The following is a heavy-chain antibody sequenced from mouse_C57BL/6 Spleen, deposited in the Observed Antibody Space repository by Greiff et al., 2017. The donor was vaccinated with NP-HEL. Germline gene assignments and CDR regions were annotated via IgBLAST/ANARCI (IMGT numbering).Heavy chain of an antibody. CDR3: ARNCGSKGLFDY. CDR2: IDPSDSYT. V-gene: IGHV1-59*01. J-gene: IGHJ2*01. CDR1: GYTFTSYW. Sequence: VQLQQPGAELVRPGTSVKLSCKASGYTFTSYWMHWVKQRPGQGLEWIGVIDPSDSYTNYNQKFKGKATLTVDTSSSTAYMQLSSLTSEDSAVYYCARNCGSKGLFDYWGQGTTLTVSS. D-gene: IGHD1-1*01.